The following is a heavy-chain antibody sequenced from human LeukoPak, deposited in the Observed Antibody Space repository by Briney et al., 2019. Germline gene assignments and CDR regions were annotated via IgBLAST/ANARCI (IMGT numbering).Heavy chain of an antibody. Sequence: SETLSLTCTVSGGSISSGSYYWSWIRQPAGKGLEWIGRIYTSGSTNYNPSLKSRVTISVDTSKNQLSLKLSSVTAADTAVYYCARDLSYYYDSSGSAGWFDPWGQGTLVTVSS. CDR3: ARDLSYYYDSSGSAGWFDP. J-gene: IGHJ5*02. CDR2: IYTSGST. D-gene: IGHD3-22*01. V-gene: IGHV4-61*02. CDR1: GGSISSGSYY.